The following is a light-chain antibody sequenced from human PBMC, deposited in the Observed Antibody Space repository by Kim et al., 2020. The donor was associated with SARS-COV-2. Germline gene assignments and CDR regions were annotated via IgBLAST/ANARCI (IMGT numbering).Light chain of an antibody. CDR2: DVT. J-gene: IGLJ3*02. V-gene: IGLV2-14*03. Sequence: QSVLTQPASVSGSPGQSITISCTGTSSDVGGFNYVSWYQQHPGKAPKLMIFDVTNRPSGVSNRFSGSKSGNTASLTISRLQAEDEADYYCSSYTSSTTRVFGGGTQLTVL. CDR3: SSYTSSTTRV. CDR1: SSDVGGFNY.